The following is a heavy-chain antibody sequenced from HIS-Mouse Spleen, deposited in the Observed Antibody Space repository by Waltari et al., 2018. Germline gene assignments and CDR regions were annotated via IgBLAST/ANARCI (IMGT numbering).Heavy chain of an antibody. CDR2: ISYDGSNK. CDR1: GFTFRSSA. D-gene: IGHD6-6*01. Sequence: QVQLVESGGGVVQPGRSLRLSCAASGFTFRSSAMHWVRQAPGKGLEWVAVISYDGSNKYYADSVKGRFTISRDNSKNTLYLQMNSLRAEDTAVYYCARTLLNIAAPFDPWGQGTLVTVSS. CDR3: ARTLLNIAAPFDP. J-gene: IGHJ5*02. V-gene: IGHV3-30*04.